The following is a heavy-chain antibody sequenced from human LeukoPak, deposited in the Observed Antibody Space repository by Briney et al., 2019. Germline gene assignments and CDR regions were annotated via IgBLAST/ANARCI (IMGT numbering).Heavy chain of an antibody. V-gene: IGHV3-66*01. CDR2: IYSDGTT. Sequence: GGSLRLSCAASGFTVRNNYMNWVRQAPGKGLEWVSLIYSDGTTDYADSVRGRFTISRDNFENTLYLQMNSLRVEDTAIYYCAREHLDHSGGEYRIDSWGQGTLVTVSS. D-gene: IGHD3-10*01. CDR3: AREHLDHSGGEYRIDS. CDR1: GFTVRNNY. J-gene: IGHJ4*02.